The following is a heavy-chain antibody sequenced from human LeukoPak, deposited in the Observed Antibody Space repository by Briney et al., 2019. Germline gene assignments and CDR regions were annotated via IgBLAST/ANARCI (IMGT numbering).Heavy chain of an antibody. CDR1: GGSISSSNW. CDR3: ARRMSAIWD. V-gene: IGHV4-4*02. D-gene: IGHD3-16*01. CDR2: IYHSESI. J-gene: IGHJ4*02. Sequence: SETLSLTYGVSGGSISSSNWWSWVRQPPGKGLEWIGEIYHSESINYNASLKSRVTISVDKSKNQFSLKLSSVTAADTAVYYCARRMSAIWDWGQGILVTVSS.